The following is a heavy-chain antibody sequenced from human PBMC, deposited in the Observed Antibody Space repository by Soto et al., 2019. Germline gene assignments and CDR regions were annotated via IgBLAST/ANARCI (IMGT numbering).Heavy chain of an antibody. V-gene: IGHV1-69*01. J-gene: IGHJ6*02. Sequence: QVQLVQSGAEVKKPGSSVKVSCKASGGTFSSYAISWVRQAPGQGLEWMGGIIPIFGTANYAQKFQGRVTITADESTSTAYMELSSLRSEDTAVYYCTRAPLDSSSVAHYYGMDVWGQGTTVTVSS. CDR3: TRAPLDSSSVAHYYGMDV. D-gene: IGHD6-13*01. CDR1: GGTFSSYA. CDR2: IIPIFGTA.